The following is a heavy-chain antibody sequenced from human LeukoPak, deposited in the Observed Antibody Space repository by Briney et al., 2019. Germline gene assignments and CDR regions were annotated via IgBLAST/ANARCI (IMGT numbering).Heavy chain of an antibody. CDR3: ARGRSSGS. CDR1: GGSFSGYY. V-gene: IGHV4-34*01. D-gene: IGHD6-6*01. CDR2: INHSGST. J-gene: IGHJ5*02. Sequence: SETLSLICAVCGGSFSGYYWSWIRQPPGKGLEWIGEINHSGSTNYNPSLKSRVTISVDTSKNQFSLKLSSVTAADTAVYYCARGRSSGSWGQGTLVTVSS.